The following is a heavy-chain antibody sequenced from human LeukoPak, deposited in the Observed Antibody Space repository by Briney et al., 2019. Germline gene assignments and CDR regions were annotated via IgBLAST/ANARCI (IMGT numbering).Heavy chain of an antibody. CDR3: ARGWAGSSCDS. Sequence: GGSLRLSCAASGFTFSNAWMSWVRQAPGKGLEWVAVISYDGSNKYYADSVKGRFTISRDNSKNTLYLQMNSLRAEDTAVYYCARGWAGSSCDSWGQGTLVTVSS. J-gene: IGHJ4*02. V-gene: IGHV3-30-3*01. CDR1: GFTFSNAW. CDR2: ISYDGSNK. D-gene: IGHD6-6*01.